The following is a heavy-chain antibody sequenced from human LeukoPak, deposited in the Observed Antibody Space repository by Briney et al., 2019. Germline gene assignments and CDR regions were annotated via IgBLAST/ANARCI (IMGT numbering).Heavy chain of an antibody. V-gene: IGHV4-39*01. CDR3: ASAVLLWFGESHLDP. CDR1: GGSISSCSYY. J-gene: IGHJ5*02. D-gene: IGHD3-10*01. CDR2: IYYSGST. Sequence: SETLSLTCTVSGGSISSCSYYWVWIRQPPGKGREWIGSIYYSGSTYYNPSLKSRVTMSVDTSKNQFSLKLSSVAAADTAVYYCASAVLLWFGESHLDPWGQGTLVTVSS.